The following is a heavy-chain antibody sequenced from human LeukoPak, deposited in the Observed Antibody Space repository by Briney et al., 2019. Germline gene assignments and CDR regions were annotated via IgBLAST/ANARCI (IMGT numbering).Heavy chain of an antibody. D-gene: IGHD3-10*01. V-gene: IGHV1-2*02. CDR2: INPNSGGT. CDR3: ARDRGYGSGSYYNVLNYYYYYGMDV. Sequence: KPGASVNVSCKASGYTFTVYYMHWVRQAPGQGLEWMGWINPNSGGTNYAQKAQGRVTMTRDTSISTAYMELSRLRSDDTAVYYCARDRGYGSGSYYNVLNYYYYYGMDVWGQGTTVTVSS. CDR1: GYTFTVYY. J-gene: IGHJ6*02.